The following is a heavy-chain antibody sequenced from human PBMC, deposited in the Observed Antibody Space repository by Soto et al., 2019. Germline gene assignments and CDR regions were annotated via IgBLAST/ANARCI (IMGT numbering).Heavy chain of an antibody. V-gene: IGHV4-59*08. J-gene: IGHJ4*02. D-gene: IGHD4-17*01. Sequence: PSETLSLPCTVSGGTIRSYYWSWIRQTPGKGLEWIGYIYYSGSTNYNPSLKSRVTISVDTSKNQFSLKLSSVTAADTAVYYCARHPTVTEYYFDYWGQGTLVTVSS. CDR3: ARHPTVTEYYFDY. CDR2: IYYSGST. CDR1: GGTIRSYY.